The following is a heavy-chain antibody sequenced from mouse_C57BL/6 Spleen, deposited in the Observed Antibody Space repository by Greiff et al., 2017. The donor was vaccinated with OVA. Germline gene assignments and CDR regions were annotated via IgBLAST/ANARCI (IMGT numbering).Heavy chain of an antibody. CDR3: ARGAGSSSSYWYFDV. Sequence: VQLQQSGAELARPGASVKLSCKASGYTFTSYGISWVKQRTGQGLEWIGEIYPRSGNTYYNEKFKGKATLTADKSSSTAYMELRSLTSEDSAVYFCARGAGSSSSYWYFDVWGTGTTVTVSS. CDR1: GYTFTSYG. V-gene: IGHV1-81*01. CDR2: IYPRSGNT. J-gene: IGHJ1*03. D-gene: IGHD1-1*01.